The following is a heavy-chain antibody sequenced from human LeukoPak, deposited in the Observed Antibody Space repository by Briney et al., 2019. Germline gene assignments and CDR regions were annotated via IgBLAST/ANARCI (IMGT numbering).Heavy chain of an antibody. J-gene: IGHJ6*02. CDR2: IYYSGST. V-gene: IGHV4-59*01. D-gene: IGHD4-11*01. Sequence: PSETLSLTCTVSGGSISSYYWSWIRQPPGKGLEWIGYIYYSGSTNYNPSLKSRVTISVDTSKNQFSLKLSSVTAADTAVYYCARETTVIRYGMDVWGQGTTATVSS. CDR3: ARETTVIRYGMDV. CDR1: GGSISSYY.